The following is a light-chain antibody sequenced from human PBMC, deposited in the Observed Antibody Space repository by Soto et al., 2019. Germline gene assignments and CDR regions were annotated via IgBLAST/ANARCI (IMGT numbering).Light chain of an antibody. CDR3: SSYAGSNNFV. V-gene: IGLV2-8*01. J-gene: IGLJ1*01. CDR2: EVS. CDR1: SSDIGAYIY. Sequence: HSMLTQPPSASGSPGQSVTISCTGTSSDIGAYIYVCWYQQHPGKAPKLMISEVSRRPSGVPERFSGSKSGNTASLTVSGLQADDEAHYYCSSYAGSNNFVFGTGTKVTVL.